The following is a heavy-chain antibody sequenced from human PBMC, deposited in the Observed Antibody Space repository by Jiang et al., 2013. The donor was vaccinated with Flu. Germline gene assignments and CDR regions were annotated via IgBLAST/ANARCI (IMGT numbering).Heavy chain of an antibody. D-gene: IGHD1-26*01. CDR3: ARRSGSYLGHWYFDL. CDR1: GGSISSYY. J-gene: IGHJ2*01. Sequence: PGLVKPSETLSLTCTVSGGSISSYYWSWIRQPPGKGLEWIGFVHYSGSTNYNPSLKTRVTISVDTSKNQFSLKLSSVTAADTAVYYCARRSGSYLGHWYFDLWGRGTLVTVSS. CDR2: VHYSGST. V-gene: IGHV4-59*08.